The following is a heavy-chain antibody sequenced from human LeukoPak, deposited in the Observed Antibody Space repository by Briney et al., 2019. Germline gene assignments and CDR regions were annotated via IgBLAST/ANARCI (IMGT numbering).Heavy chain of an antibody. V-gene: IGHV4-34*01. CDR1: GGSFSGYY. Sequence: SETLSLTCAVYGGSFSGYYWSWIRQPPGKGLEWIGEINHSGSTNYNPSLNSRVTISVDTSKNQFSLKLSSVTAADTAVYYCASPKKYSSSPGAFDYWGQGTLVTVSS. D-gene: IGHD6-6*01. J-gene: IGHJ4*02. CDR3: ASPKKYSSSPGAFDY. CDR2: INHSGST.